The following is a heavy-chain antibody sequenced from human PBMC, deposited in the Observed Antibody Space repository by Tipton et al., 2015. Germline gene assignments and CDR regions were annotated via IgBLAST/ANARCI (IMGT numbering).Heavy chain of an antibody. CDR3: ARGDSGP. Sequence: QSGPEVKKPGSSVKVSCKASGGTFGSYAIFWVRQAPGQGLEWMGAIIPIFGTPDYAQKFQGRVTITADESTSTAYMELSSLRSEDTAVYYCARGDSGPWGQGTLVTVSS. CDR1: GGTFGSYA. J-gene: IGHJ5*02. D-gene: IGHD3-10*01. V-gene: IGHV1-69*01. CDR2: IIPIFGTP.